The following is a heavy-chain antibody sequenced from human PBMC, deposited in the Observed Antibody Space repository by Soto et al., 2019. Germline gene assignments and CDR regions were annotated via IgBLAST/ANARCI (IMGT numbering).Heavy chain of an antibody. J-gene: IGHJ6*02. V-gene: IGHV4-34*01. CDR2: INHSGST. CDR1: GGSFSGYY. Sequence: PSGTLSLTCAVYGGSFSGYYWCWICQPPGKGLEWIGEINHSGSTNYNPSLKSRVTISVDTSKNQFSLKLSSVTAADTAVYYCARARSYYGSGSYYYYYYGMDVWGQGTTVTVSS. D-gene: IGHD3-10*01. CDR3: ARARSYYGSGSYYYYYYGMDV.